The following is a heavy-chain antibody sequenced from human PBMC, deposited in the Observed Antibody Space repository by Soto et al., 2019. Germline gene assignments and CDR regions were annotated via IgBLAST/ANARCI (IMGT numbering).Heavy chain of an antibody. CDR3: ARERVVLVPVEFDP. CDR2: IYYSGST. Sequence: SETLSLTCTVSGGSISSGDYYWSWIRQPPGEGLEWIGNIYYSGSTYYNPSLKSRVTISIDTSKNQFSLKLSSVTAADTAVYYCARERVVLVPVEFDPWGQGTLVTVSS. D-gene: IGHD2-2*01. CDR1: GGSISSGDYY. V-gene: IGHV4-30-4*02. J-gene: IGHJ5*02.